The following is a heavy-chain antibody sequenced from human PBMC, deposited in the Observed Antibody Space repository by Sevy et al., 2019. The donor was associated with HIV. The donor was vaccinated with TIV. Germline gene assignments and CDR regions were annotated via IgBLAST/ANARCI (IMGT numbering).Heavy chain of an antibody. D-gene: IGHD2-15*01. CDR2: INAISSNI. V-gene: IGHV3-21*01. CDR3: ARDLFSGGNAVYGY. J-gene: IGHJ4*02. CDR1: RFTFSSYA. Sequence: GGSLRLSCAASRFTFSSYAMNWVRQAPGKGLEWVSSINAISSNIYYSDSVKGRFTISRDNAENSLYLQMNSVRAEDTAVYYCARDLFSGGNAVYGYWGQGTLVTVS.